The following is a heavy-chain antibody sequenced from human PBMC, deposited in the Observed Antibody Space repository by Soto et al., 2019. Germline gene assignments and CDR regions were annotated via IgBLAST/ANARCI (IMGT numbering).Heavy chain of an antibody. V-gene: IGHV3-30*18. CDR2: ISYDGSNK. Sequence: GGSLRLSCAASGFTFSSYGMHWVRQAPGKGLEWVAVISYDGSNKYYADSVKGRFTISRDNSKNTLYLQMNSLRAEDTAVYYCAKDQSCNFLGYYFDYWGQGTLVTVSS. CDR1: GFTFSSYG. J-gene: IGHJ4*02. CDR3: AKDQSCNFLGYYFDY. D-gene: IGHD1-1*01.